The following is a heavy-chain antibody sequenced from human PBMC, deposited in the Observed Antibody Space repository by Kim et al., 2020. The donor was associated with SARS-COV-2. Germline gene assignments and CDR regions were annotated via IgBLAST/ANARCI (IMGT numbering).Heavy chain of an antibody. CDR2: IYTSGST. CDR1: GGSISSYY. CDR3: ARDSCSSTSCYIRGNNDAFDI. D-gene: IGHD2-2*01. Sequence: SETLSLTCTVSGGSISSYYWSWIRQPAGKGLEWIGRIYTSGSTNYNPSLKSRVTMSVDTSKNQFSLKLSSVTAADTAVYYCARDSCSSTSCYIRGNNDAFDIWGQGTMVTVSS. J-gene: IGHJ3*02. V-gene: IGHV4-4*07.